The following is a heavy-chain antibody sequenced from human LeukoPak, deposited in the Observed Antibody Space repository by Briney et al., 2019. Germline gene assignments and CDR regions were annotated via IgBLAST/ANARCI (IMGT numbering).Heavy chain of an antibody. D-gene: IGHD6-13*01. Sequence: GASVKVSCKASRYTFTSYYMHWVRQAPGQGLEWMGIINPSGGSTSYAQKFQGRVTMTRDTSTSTAYMELSSLRSEDTAVYYCASGHSSSWYGPDLDPWGQGTLVTVSS. J-gene: IGHJ5*02. CDR1: RYTFTSYY. CDR3: ASGHSSSWYGPDLDP. V-gene: IGHV1-46*01. CDR2: INPSGGST.